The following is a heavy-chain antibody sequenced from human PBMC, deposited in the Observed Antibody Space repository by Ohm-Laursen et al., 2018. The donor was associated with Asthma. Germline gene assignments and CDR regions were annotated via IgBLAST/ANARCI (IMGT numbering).Heavy chain of an antibody. D-gene: IGHD3-3*01. CDR1: GGSISSYY. V-gene: IGHV4-59*12. CDR2: IYYSGST. J-gene: IGHJ4*02. CDR3: ARVQSGIFASYLDY. Sequence: SDTLSLTCTVSGGSISSYYWSWIRQPPGKGLEWIGYIYYSGSTYYNPSLKSRVTMSLDTSKNQFSLKLSSVTAADTAVYFCARVQSGIFASYLDYWGQGTLVTVSS.